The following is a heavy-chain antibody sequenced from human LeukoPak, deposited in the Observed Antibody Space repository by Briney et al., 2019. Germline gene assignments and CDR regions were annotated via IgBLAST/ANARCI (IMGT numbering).Heavy chain of an antibody. CDR3: AREYDSRARFDS. D-gene: IGHD6-13*01. CDR2: RRSTGEHI. Sequence: GGPRRVSYAGWGDGFTRHSMNWSGRAPGKGLEGTSYRRSTGEHIFYADSVKSRFTITRDNARTSVYLQMSSLRVEDTAVYYCAREYDSRARFDSWGQGTLVTVSS. J-gene: IGHJ4*02. CDR1: GDGFTRHS. V-gene: IGHV3-48*01.